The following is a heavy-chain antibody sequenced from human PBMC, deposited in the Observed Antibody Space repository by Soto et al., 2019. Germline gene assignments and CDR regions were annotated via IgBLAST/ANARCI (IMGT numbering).Heavy chain of an antibody. V-gene: IGHV1-3*05. D-gene: IGHD2-8*02. J-gene: IGHJ4*02. CDR3: ARGDWWLFDY. CDR1: GYTFTSYA. CDR2: INAGNGNT. Sequence: QVQLVQSGAEEKKPVASVKVSFKASGYTFTSYAIHWVRQAPGQRLEWMGWINAGNGNTKYSQKFQGRVTITRDTSASTAYMELSSLKSEDTAVYYCARGDWWLFDYWGQGTLVTVSS.